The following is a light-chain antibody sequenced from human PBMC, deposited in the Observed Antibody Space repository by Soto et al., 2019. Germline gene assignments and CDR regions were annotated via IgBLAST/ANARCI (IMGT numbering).Light chain of an antibody. CDR3: SSYTSSSPDVV. CDR2: DVS. V-gene: IGLV2-14*01. Sequence: QSVLTQPASVSGSPGQSITLSCTGTSSDVGGYNYVSWYQQHPGKAPKLMIYDVSNRPSGVSNRFSGSKSGNTASLTISGLQAEDEADYYCSSYTSSSPDVVFGGGTKLTVL. CDR1: SSDVGGYNY. J-gene: IGLJ2*01.